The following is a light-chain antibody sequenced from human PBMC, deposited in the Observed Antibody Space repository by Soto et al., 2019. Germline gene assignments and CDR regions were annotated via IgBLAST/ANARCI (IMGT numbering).Light chain of an antibody. CDR3: CSYAGSSTFDV. V-gene: IGLV2-23*03. Sequence: QTALTQPASVFASPGQSITICCTVTSSDVGSYNLVSWYQQHPGKAPKLMIYEGSKRPSGVSNRFSGSKSGNTASLTISGFQAEDEADYYCCSYAGSSTFDVFGTGTKATVL. CDR2: EGS. J-gene: IGLJ1*01. CDR1: SSDVGSYNL.